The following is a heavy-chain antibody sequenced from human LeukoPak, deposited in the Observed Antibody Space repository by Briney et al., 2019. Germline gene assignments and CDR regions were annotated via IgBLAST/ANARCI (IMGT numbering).Heavy chain of an antibody. Sequence: GASVKVSCKASGYTFTSYYMHWVRQAPGQGLEWMGIINPSGGSTSYAQKFQGRVTMTRDTSTSTVYMELSSLRSEDTAVYYCARDLGQYYDTSDNWFDPWGQGTLVTVSS. V-gene: IGHV1-46*01. CDR2: INPSGGST. J-gene: IGHJ5*02. D-gene: IGHD3-22*01. CDR3: ARDLGQYYDTSDNWFDP. CDR1: GYTFTSYY.